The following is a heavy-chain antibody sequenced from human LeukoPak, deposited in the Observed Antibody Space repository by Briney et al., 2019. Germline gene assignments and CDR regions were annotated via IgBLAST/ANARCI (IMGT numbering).Heavy chain of an antibody. Sequence: GASVKLSLKASGYTFTGYYIHWVRQAPAHGLEWMGWIKPNSSRTNDEQICPGRVTRTRATSISTAYMQLSRLSSADTAGYYCASAVSGWTVYWGQGNLGTVSS. CDR1: GYTFTGYY. CDR2: IKPNSSRT. J-gene: IGHJ4*01. D-gene: IGHD6-19*01. CDR3: ASAVSGWTVY. V-gene: IGHV1-2*02.